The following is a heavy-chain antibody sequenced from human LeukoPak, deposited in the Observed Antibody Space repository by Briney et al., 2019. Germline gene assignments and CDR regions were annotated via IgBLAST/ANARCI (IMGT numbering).Heavy chain of an antibody. V-gene: IGHV1-69*05. J-gene: IGHJ5*02. CDR3: ASGFGWDYGGNPNWFDP. Sequence: VKVSCNASGGTFSSYAISWVRPAPGQGLEWMGGLIPIFGTANYAQKFQGRVTITTEESTSTAYMELSSLRSEDTAVYYCASGFGWDYGGNPNWFDPWGQGTLVTVSS. CDR2: LIPIFGTA. D-gene: IGHD4-23*01. CDR1: GGTFSSYA.